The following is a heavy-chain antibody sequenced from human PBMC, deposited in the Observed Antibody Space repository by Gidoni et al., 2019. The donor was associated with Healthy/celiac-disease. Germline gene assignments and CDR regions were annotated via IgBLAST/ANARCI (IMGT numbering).Heavy chain of an antibody. J-gene: IGHJ5*02. CDR2: ISGSGGST. V-gene: IGHV3-23*01. CDR1: GFTFSSYA. Sequence: EVQLLESGGGLVQPGGSLRLSCAASGFTFSSYAMSWVRQAPGKGLEWVSAISGSGGSTYYADSVKGRFTISRDNSKNTLYLQMNSLRAEDTAVYYCAKLHKKIAAAGTYWFDPWGQGTLVTVSS. D-gene: IGHD6-13*01. CDR3: AKLHKKIAAAGTYWFDP.